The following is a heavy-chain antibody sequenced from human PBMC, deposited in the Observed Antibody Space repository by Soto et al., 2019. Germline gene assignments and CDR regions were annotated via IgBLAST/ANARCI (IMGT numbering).Heavy chain of an antibody. Sequence: QEQLVESGGGVVQPGRSPRLSCAASKFTFSSYGMHWVRQAPGKGLEWVAIISDDGSNKYYADSVKGRFTISRDNSKNTLYLQMNSLRAEDTAVYHCAKSLSGGTLRGAFDIWGQGTTVTVSS. CDR2: ISDDGSNK. D-gene: IGHD1-26*01. V-gene: IGHV3-30*18. J-gene: IGHJ3*02. CDR3: AKSLSGGTLRGAFDI. CDR1: KFTFSSYG.